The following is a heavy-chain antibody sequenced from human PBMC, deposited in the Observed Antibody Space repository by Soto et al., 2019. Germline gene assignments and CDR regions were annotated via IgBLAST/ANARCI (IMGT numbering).Heavy chain of an antibody. CDR2: IYSGGST. CDR3: ARDSSSYYGMDV. D-gene: IGHD6-6*01. V-gene: IGHV3-53*01. CDR1: GFTVSSNY. J-gene: IGHJ6*02. Sequence: XGSLRLSCAASGFTVSSNYMSWVRQAPGKGLEWVSVIYSGGSTYYADSVKGRFTISRDNSKNTLYLQMNSLRAEDTAVYYCARDSSSYYGMDVWGQGTTVTVSS.